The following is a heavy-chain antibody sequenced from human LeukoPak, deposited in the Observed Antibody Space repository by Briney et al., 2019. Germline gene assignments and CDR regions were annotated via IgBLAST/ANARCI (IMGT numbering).Heavy chain of an antibody. Sequence: GGSLRLSCEASGFTFSSYAMSWVRQAPGKGLEWVSGISTNGGSTSYADSVKGRFTISRDNARNTVYLQIDNLRAEDTAVYSCVREAYESTWSGFDPWGQGTLVTVSS. V-gene: IGHV3-23*01. CDR2: ISTNGGST. J-gene: IGHJ5*02. D-gene: IGHD3-22*01. CDR3: VREAYESTWSGFDP. CDR1: GFTFSSYA.